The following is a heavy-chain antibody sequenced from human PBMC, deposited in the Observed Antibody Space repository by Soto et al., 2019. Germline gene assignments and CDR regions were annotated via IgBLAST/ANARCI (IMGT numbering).Heavy chain of an antibody. D-gene: IGHD1-26*01. CDR2: INPKSGGT. V-gene: IGHV1-2*02. J-gene: IGHJ4*02. CDR1: GYTFTVYY. CDR3: ARDLAKGGGSAGFDY. Sequence: ASVKVSCKASGYTFTVYYMHRVRQAPGQGLEWMGWINPKSGGTMYPQKFQGRVTMTWDTSISTAYMALTRLRSDDTAVYYCARDLAKGGGSAGFDYWGQGTLVTVSS.